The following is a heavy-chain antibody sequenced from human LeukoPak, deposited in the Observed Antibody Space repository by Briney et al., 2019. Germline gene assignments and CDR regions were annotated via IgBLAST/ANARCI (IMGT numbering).Heavy chain of an antibody. V-gene: IGHV4-39*01. CDR1: GGSISSSSYY. CDR3: ARPKYCSSSSCSNWFDP. CDR2: IYYSGIT. Sequence: SETLSLTCAVSGGSISSSSYYWGWIRQPPGKGLEWIGSIYYSGITYYNPSLKSRITISIDTSKNQFSLRLSSVTAADTAVYYCARPKYCSSSSCSNWFDPWGRGTLVTVSS. J-gene: IGHJ5*02. D-gene: IGHD2-2*01.